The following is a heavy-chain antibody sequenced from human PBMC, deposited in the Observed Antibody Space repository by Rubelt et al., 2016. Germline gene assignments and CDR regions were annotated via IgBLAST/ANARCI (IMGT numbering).Heavy chain of an antibody. CDR3: AKSSRQDQGYYYYYGMDV. CDR1: GFTFSSYA. J-gene: IGHJ6*02. D-gene: IGHD2-15*01. CDR2: ISGSGGST. Sequence: GGGLVQPGGSLRLSCAASGFTFSSYAMSWVRQAPGKGLEWVSAISGSGGSTYYADSVKGRFTISRDNSKNTLYLQMNSLRAEDTAVYYCAKSSRQDQGYYYYYGMDVWGQGTTVTVSS. V-gene: IGHV3-23*01.